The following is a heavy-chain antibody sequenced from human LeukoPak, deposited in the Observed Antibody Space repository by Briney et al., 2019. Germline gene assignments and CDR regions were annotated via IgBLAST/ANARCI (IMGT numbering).Heavy chain of an antibody. CDR2: ISGSEDRT. Sequence: GGFLRLSCVGSGFSFNNYAMSWVRQAPGKGLEWVSGISGSEDRTHYADSVKGRFTISRDHPKNTVFLQMNSLRVDDTAVYYCSKTYRADPWGQGTLVSVSS. D-gene: IGHD3-16*02. V-gene: IGHV3-23*01. CDR3: SKTYRADP. J-gene: IGHJ5*02. CDR1: GFSFNNYA.